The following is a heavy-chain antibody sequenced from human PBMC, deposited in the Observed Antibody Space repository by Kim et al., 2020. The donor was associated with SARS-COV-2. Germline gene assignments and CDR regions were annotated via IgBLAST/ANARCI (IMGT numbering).Heavy chain of an antibody. V-gene: IGHV4-34*01. J-gene: IGHJ6*01. D-gene: IGHD3-22*01. Sequence: SETLSLTCAVYGGSFSGYYWSWIRQPPGKGLEWIGEINHSGSTNYNPSLKSRATISVDTSKNQFSLKLSSVTAADTAVYYCARGGITMLVVVSPYYYYC. CDR1: GGSFSGYY. CDR2: INHSGST. CDR3: ARGGITMLVVVSPYYYYC.